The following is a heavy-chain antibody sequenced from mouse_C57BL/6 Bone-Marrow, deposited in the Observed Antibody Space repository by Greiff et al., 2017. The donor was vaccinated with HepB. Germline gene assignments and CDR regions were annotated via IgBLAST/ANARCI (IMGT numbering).Heavy chain of an antibody. CDR3: ARITTVVATSSDFDY. CDR1: GYTFTEYT. CDR2: FYPGSGSV. D-gene: IGHD1-1*01. V-gene: IGHV1-62-2*01. J-gene: IGHJ2*01. Sequence: VQLQQSGAELVKPGASVKLSCKASGYTFTEYTIHWVKQRSGQGLEWIGWFYPGSGSVKYNEKFKDKATLTADKSSSTVYMELSRLTSEDSAVYYCARITTVVATSSDFDYWGQGTTLTVSS.